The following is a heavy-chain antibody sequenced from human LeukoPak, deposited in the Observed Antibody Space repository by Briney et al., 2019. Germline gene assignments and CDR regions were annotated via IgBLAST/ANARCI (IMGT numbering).Heavy chain of an antibody. J-gene: IGHJ4*02. V-gene: IGHV3-48*01. CDR1: GLTFSDSS. CDR3: ARNLNTADDY. CDR2: ISSSSTTI. Sequence: GGSLRLSCTASGLTFSDSSMNWVRQAPGKGLEWLSYISSSSTTIYYADSVKGRFTISRDDAKNSLYLQMNGLRAEDTAVYYCARNLNTADDYWGQGILVTVSS. D-gene: IGHD5-18*01.